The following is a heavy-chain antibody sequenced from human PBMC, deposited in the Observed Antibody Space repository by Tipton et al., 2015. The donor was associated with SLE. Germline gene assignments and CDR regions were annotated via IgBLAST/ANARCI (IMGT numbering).Heavy chain of an antibody. Sequence: SLRLSCVTSGFDFSMFWMIWARQASGKGLDWVIIMKQDGSEFYYVDSVKGRFTISRDNAKKSLFLQMDSLRAEDTAVYYCARGGSGWYEGDGFDVWDQGTMVRVSS. CDR3: ARGGSGWYEGDGFDV. V-gene: IGHV3-7*01. CDR1: GFDFSMFW. J-gene: IGHJ3*01. D-gene: IGHD6-19*01. CDR2: MKQDGSEF.